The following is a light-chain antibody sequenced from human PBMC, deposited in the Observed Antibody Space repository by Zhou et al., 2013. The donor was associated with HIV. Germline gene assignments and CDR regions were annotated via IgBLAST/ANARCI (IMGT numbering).Light chain of an antibody. Sequence: DVQLTQSPPTLSASVGDNVTITCRASRSVSPWLAWYQQKPGGAPKLLVYQTSTLESRVPSRFSGRGSGAEFHLSIVSLQPDDFATYYCQQYNADIYTFGQGTHLEIK. CDR3: QQYNADIYT. V-gene: IGKV1-5*03. J-gene: IGKJ2*01. CDR2: QTS. CDR1: RSVSPW.